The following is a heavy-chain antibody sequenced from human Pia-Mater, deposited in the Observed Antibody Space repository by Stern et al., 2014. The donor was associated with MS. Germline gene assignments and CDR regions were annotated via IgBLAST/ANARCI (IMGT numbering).Heavy chain of an antibody. D-gene: IGHD3-16*01. V-gene: IGHV4-30-4*01. J-gene: IGHJ4*02. CDR1: GGSISSGDFS. Sequence: QLQLQESGPGLVKPSQTLSLTCTVSGGSISSGDFSWSWNRQSHGKGLEGIGYFFYGGSTDYDPSRRSRVTISGDTSKNQFSLKLSSVTAADTAVYYCARSTDSVEEAFDYWGQGNLVTVSS. CDR3: ARSTDSVEEAFDY. CDR2: FFYGGST.